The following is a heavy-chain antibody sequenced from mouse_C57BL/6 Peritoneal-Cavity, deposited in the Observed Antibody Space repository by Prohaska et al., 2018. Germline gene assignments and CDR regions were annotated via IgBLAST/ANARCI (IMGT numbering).Heavy chain of an antibody. Sequence: EVILLQSGGGLVQPGGSLKLSCADSGIDFSRHWMSWVGRAPGKGLEWIGEINPDSSTINDAPSLKDKFIISRDNAKNTLYLQMSKVRSEDTALYYCARELGEYFDYWGQGTTLTVST. J-gene: IGHJ2*01. D-gene: IGHD4-1*01. V-gene: IGHV4-1*01. CDR1: GIDFSRHW. CDR3: ARELGEYFDY. CDR2: INPDSSTI.